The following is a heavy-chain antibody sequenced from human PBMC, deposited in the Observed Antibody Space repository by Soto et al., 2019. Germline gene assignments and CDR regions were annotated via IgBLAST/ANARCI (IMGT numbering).Heavy chain of an antibody. D-gene: IGHD3-9*01. CDR2: IIPIFGTA. J-gene: IGHJ4*02. CDR1: GGTFSSYA. Sequence: SSVKVSCKASGGTFSSYAISWVRQAPGQGLEWMGGIIPIFGTANYAQKFQGRVTMTEDTSTDTAYMELSSLRSEDTAVYYCARWEGYDILPGYYAYWGQGTLVTVSS. V-gene: IGHV1-69*06. CDR3: ARWEGYDILPGYYAY.